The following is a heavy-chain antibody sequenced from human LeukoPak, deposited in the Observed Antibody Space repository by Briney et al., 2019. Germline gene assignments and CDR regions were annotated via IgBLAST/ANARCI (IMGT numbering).Heavy chain of an antibody. CDR1: GYSISSGYY. D-gene: IGHD4-23*01. CDR3: ARGEVTPTGAFDI. V-gene: IGHV4-38-2*02. Sequence: SETLSLTCTVSGYSISSGYYWGWIRQPPGKGLEWIGSIYHSGSTYYNPSLKSRVTISVDTSKNQFSLKLSSVTAADTAVYYCARGEVTPTGAFDIWGQGTMATVSS. J-gene: IGHJ3*02. CDR2: IYHSGST.